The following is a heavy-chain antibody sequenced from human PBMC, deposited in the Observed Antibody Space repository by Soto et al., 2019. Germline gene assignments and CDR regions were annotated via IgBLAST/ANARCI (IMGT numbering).Heavy chain of an antibody. J-gene: IGHJ5*01. Sequence: QVQLVQSGAELRKPGASVKVSCQTSGYSFSYYGINWVRQAPGQGLGWMGWINPYNGNRNYAQRFEDRLTMTTLTSINTIYMELKNLKSDDTAIYYCARDRLRGFDNSGFYSWGHGTPVTVSS. CDR3: ARDRLRGFDNSGFYS. CDR1: GYSFSYYG. CDR2: INPYNGNR. V-gene: IGHV1-18*01. D-gene: IGHD6-25*01.